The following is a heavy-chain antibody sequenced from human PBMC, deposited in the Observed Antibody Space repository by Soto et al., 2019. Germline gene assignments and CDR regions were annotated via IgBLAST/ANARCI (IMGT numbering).Heavy chain of an antibody. CDR2: IVVGSDNT. J-gene: IGHJ4*02. CDR1: GFTFSSSA. CDR3: AAGITVFGAADY. D-gene: IGHD3-3*01. Sequence: QMPLVQSGPEVKKPGTSVKVSCKASGFTFSSSAIQWMRQARGQRLEWIGWIVVGSDNTKYAQKFQERVTITRDMSTSTAYMELSRLRSEDTAVYYCAAGITVFGAADYWGQGTLVTVSS. V-gene: IGHV1-58*02.